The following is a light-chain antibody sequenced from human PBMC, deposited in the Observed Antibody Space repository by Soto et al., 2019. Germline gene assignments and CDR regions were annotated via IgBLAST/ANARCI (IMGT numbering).Light chain of an antibody. CDR3: QQYDNLSYT. CDR2: DAS. CDR1: QDISNY. J-gene: IGKJ2*01. V-gene: IGKV1-33*01. Sequence: DIQMTQSPSSLSASVGDRVTITFQASQDISNYLNWYQQKPGKAPKLLIYDASNLETGVPSRFSGSGSGTDFTFTIRSLQPEYIATYYCQQYDNLSYTFGQGTKLEIK.